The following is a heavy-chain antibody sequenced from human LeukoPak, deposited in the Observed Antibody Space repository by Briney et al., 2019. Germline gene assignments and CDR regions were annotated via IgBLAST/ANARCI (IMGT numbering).Heavy chain of an antibody. D-gene: IGHD3-16*02. V-gene: IGHV3-23*01. CDR3: AKVDRYRFSGPSDY. J-gene: IGHJ4*02. CDR1: GFTFSSYE. CDR2: ISGSGGSI. Sequence: GGSLRLSCAASGFTFSSYEMNWVRQAPGKGLERVSVISGSGGSIYYADSVKGRFTISRDNSKNTLYLQMSSLRAEDAALYYCAKVDRYRFSGPSDYWGQGTLVTVSS.